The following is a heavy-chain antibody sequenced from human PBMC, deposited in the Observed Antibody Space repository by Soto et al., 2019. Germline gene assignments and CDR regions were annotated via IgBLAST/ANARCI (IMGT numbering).Heavy chain of an antibody. D-gene: IGHD6-13*01. Sequence: GGSLRLSCAASGFTFDDYAMHWVRQAPGKGLEWVSGISWNSGSIGYADSVKGRFTISRDNAKNSLYLQMNSLRAEDTALYYCAKDIISSWYQGGPNWFDPWGQGTPVTVSS. V-gene: IGHV3-9*01. J-gene: IGHJ5*02. CDR3: AKDIISSWYQGGPNWFDP. CDR2: ISWNSGSI. CDR1: GFTFDDYA.